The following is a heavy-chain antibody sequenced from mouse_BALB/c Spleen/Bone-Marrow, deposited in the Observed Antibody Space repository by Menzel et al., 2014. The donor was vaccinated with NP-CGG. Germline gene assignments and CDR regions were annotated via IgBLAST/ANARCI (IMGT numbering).Heavy chain of an antibody. J-gene: IGHJ4*01. CDR2: ILPGSGST. D-gene: IGHD2-10*01. CDR1: GYTFSSYW. Sequence: VQLQQSGAELMKPGASMKISCKATGYTFSSYWIEWVKQRPGHGLEWIGEILPGSGSTNYNERFKGKATFTADTSSNTAYMQLSSLTSEDSAVYYCARAYYVNCDAMDYWGQGTSVTVSS. CDR3: ARAYYVNCDAMDY. V-gene: IGHV1-9*01.